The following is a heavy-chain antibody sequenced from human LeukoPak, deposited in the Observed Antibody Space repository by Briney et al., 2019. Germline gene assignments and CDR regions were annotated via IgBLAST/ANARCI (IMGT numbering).Heavy chain of an antibody. Sequence: PGGSLRLSCAASGFTFSSYAMSWVRQAPGKGLEWVSVIYSGGNTYYADSVKGRFTISRDNSRNTLYLQINSLNTEDTAMYYCARGPIISAFDIWGQGTMVTVSS. V-gene: IGHV3-53*01. J-gene: IGHJ3*02. CDR1: GFTFSSYA. CDR2: IYSGGNT. CDR3: ARGPIISAFDI.